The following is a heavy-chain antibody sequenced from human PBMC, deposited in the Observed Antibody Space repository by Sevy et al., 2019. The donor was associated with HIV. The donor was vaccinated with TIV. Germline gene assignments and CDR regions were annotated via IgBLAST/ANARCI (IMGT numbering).Heavy chain of an antibody. CDR1: GFTFSSYE. J-gene: IGHJ4*02. V-gene: IGHV3-48*03. Sequence: GGSLRLSCVASGFTFSSYEMNWVRQAPGKGLEWVSYISNSGTSMYYSDSVKGRFTISRDNARNSLYLQMNSLRAEDTAVYYCTNYVHYWGQGTLVTVSS. CDR3: TNYVHY. CDR2: ISNSGTSM.